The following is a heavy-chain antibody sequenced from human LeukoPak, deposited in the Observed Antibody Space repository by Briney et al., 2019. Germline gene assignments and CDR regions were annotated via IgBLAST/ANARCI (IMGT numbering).Heavy chain of an antibody. CDR1: GFTFDDYA. D-gene: IGHD1-26*01. V-gene: IGHV3-43*02. Sequence: GGSLRLSCAAPGFTFDDYAMHWVRQAPGKGLEWVSLISGDGGSTYYADSVKGRFTISRDNSKNSLYLQMNSLRTEDTALYYCAKELVGATGDYYYGMDVWGQGTTVTVSS. CDR2: ISGDGGST. J-gene: IGHJ6*02. CDR3: AKELVGATGDYYYGMDV.